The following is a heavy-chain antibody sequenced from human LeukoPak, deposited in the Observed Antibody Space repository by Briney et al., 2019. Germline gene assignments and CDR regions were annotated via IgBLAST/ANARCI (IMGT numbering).Heavy chain of an antibody. CDR3: ARVGYSGYDYDY. Sequence: SGGSLRLSCEASGFTFSSYAMSWVRQAPGKGLEWVSVISGSGDSTYYADSVEGRCTISRGNSKDALYLQMNSLRAEDTAVYYCARVGYSGYDYDYWGQGTLVTVSS. CDR2: ISGSGDST. D-gene: IGHD5-12*01. J-gene: IGHJ4*02. CDR1: GFTFSSYA. V-gene: IGHV3-23*01.